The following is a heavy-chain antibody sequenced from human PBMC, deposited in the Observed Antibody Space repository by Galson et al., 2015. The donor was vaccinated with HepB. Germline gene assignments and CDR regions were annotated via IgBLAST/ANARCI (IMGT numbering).Heavy chain of an antibody. CDR3: TTDLFWAQLERRGWRPLLGGDY. CDR2: IKSKTDGGTT. V-gene: IGHV3-15*01. Sequence: SLRLSCAASGFTFSNAWMSWVRQAPGKGLEWVGRIKSKTDGGTTDYAAPVKGRFTISRDDSKNTLYLQMNSLKTEDTAVYYCTTDLFWAQLERRGWRPLLGGDYWGQGTLVTVSS. CDR1: GFTFSNAW. J-gene: IGHJ4*02. D-gene: IGHD1-1*01.